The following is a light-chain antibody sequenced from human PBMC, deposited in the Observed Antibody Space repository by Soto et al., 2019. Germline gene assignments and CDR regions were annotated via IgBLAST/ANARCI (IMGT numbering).Light chain of an antibody. CDR3: CSYAGDLAL. CDR1: SSDVGGYDF. J-gene: IGLJ2*01. V-gene: IGLV2-11*01. CDR2: DVS. Sequence: SVLTQPRSVSGSPGQSVTISCTGTSSDVGGYDFVSWYQQHPGKAPKLMISDVSKRPSGVPDRFSGSKSGNTASLTISGLQAEDEADYYCCSYAGDLALFGGGTKATVL.